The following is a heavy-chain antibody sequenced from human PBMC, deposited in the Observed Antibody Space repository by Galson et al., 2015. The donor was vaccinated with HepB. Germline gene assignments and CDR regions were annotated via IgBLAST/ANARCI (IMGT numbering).Heavy chain of an antibody. CDR3: ARGSSSWYYYYGMDV. V-gene: IGHV3-33*01. CDR1: GFTFSSYG. D-gene: IGHD6-13*01. CDR2: IWYDGSNK. J-gene: IGHJ6*02. Sequence: SLRLSCAASGFTFSSYGMHWVRQAPGKGLEWVAVIWYDGSNKYYADSVKGRFTISRDNSKNTLYLQMNSLRAEDTAVYYCARGSSSWYYYYGMDVWGQGTTFTVSS.